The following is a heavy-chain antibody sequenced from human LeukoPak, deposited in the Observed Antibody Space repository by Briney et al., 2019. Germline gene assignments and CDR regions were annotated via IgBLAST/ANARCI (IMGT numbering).Heavy chain of an antibody. V-gene: IGHV4-34*01. D-gene: IGHD6-25*01. CDR2: INHDGNT. CDR1: EFSVGSNY. J-gene: IGHJ4*02. Sequence: GSLRLSCAASEFSVGSNYMTWVRQPPGKGLEWIGEINHDGNTNYNPSLKSRVTISVDTSKNQFSLKLSSVTAADTAVYYCTRVAARGLYWGQGNLVTVSS. CDR3: TRVAARGLY.